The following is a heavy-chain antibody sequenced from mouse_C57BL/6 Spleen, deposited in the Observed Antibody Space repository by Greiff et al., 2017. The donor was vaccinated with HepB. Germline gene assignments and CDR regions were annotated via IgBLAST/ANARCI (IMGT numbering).Heavy chain of an antibody. V-gene: IGHV1-26*01. Sequence: VQLQQSGPELVKPGASVKISCKASGYTFTDYYMNWVKQSHGKSLEWIGDINPNNGGTSYNQKFKGKATLTVDKSSSTAYMELRSLTSEDSAVYYCARGDYGNVMDYWGQGTSVTVSS. CDR1: GYTFTDYY. CDR3: ARGDYGNVMDY. J-gene: IGHJ4*01. D-gene: IGHD2-1*01. CDR2: INPNNGGT.